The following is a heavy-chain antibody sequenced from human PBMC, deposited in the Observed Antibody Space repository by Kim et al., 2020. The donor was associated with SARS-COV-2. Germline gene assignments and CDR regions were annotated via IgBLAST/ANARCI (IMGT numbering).Heavy chain of an antibody. CDR3: ARDYGGNSLYYYYGMDV. CDR2: IYYSGST. J-gene: IGHJ6*01. CDR1: GGSISSYY. V-gene: IGHV4-59*13. Sequence: SETLSLTCTVSGGSISSYYWSWIRQPPGKGLEWIGYIYYSGSTNYNPSLKSRVTISVDTSKNQFSLKLSSVTAADTAVYYCARDYGGNSLYYYYGMDVWG. D-gene: IGHD4-17*01.